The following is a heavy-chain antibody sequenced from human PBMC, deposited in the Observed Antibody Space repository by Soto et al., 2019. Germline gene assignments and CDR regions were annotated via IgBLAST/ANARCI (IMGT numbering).Heavy chain of an antibody. CDR3: ATHPYIWGSDRPGYMDV. V-gene: IGHV3-23*01. J-gene: IGHJ6*03. CDR1: GFTFSSYP. D-gene: IGHD3-16*02. Sequence: EVQLLESGGGLVQLGGSLRLSCAASGFTFSSYPMSWVRQAPGKGLEWVSAISGSGVSTYYADSVKGRFTISRDNSKNTLYLQINSLRAEDTAVYYCATHPYIWGSDRPGYMDVWGKGTTGTVSS. CDR2: ISGSGVST.